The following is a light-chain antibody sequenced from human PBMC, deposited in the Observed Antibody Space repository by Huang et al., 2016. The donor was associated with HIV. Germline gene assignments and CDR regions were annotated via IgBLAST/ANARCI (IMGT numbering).Light chain of an antibody. J-gene: IGKJ2*01. CDR2: AAS. Sequence: DIQMTQSPSSLSASVRNRVTITGRASQAIAKSLAWYQQKPGKAPKLLLYAASRLESGVPSRFSGSGSGTDYTLTISSLQPEDFATYYCQQYHSTPYTFGQGTKLEIK. CDR1: QAIAKS. V-gene: IGKV1-NL1*01. CDR3: QQYHSTPYT.